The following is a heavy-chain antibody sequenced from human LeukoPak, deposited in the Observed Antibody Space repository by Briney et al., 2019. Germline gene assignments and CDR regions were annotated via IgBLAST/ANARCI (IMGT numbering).Heavy chain of an antibody. Sequence: EPGPTLVNPTQTLTLTCSFTGFSFSASGVGVGWIRQPPGRALEWLALIYWDDDKRYSPSLKSRLTITKDTSKKQVVVTMTNMDPVDTGTYFCARRNTAGHFDYWGQGTLVTVSS. CDR2: IYWDDDK. CDR1: GFSFSASGVG. CDR3: ARRNTAGHFDY. D-gene: IGHD5-18*01. V-gene: IGHV2-5*02. J-gene: IGHJ4*02.